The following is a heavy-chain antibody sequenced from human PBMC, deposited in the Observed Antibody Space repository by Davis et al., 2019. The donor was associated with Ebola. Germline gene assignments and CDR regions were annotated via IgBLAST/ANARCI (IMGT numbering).Heavy chain of an antibody. J-gene: IGHJ4*02. CDR3: ARRWSGGSYSRSGFDY. V-gene: IGHV1-8*01. Sequence: AVPVSRLASLYTFTPYDLHGVRQATRQGFVWLGCMNPKSGNTGYAQEFQGRVTMTRNASIDTAYMELSGLRSEDTAVYYCARRWSGGSYSRSGFDYWGQGTLVTVSS. CDR1: LYTFTPYD. CDR2: MNPKSGNT. D-gene: IGHD1-26*01.